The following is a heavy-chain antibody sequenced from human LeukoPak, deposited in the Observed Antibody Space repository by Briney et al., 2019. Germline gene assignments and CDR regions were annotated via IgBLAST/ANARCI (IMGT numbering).Heavy chain of an antibody. CDR1: GFMFSSYW. D-gene: IGHD4-17*01. V-gene: IGHV3-7*01. J-gene: IGHJ6*03. Sequence: GGSLRLSCAASGFMFSSYWMSWVRQAPGKGLEWVANIKQDGSEKYYVDSVKGPFTISRDNAKNSLYLQMNSLRAEDTAVYYCAKAASKRTDYGDYAFYYYMDVWGKGTTVTISS. CDR3: AKAASKRTDYGDYAFYYYMDV. CDR2: IKQDGSEK.